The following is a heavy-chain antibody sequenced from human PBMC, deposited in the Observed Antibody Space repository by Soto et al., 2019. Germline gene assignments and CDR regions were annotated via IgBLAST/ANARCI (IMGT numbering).Heavy chain of an antibody. CDR1: GDSISGSTYF. Sequence: QLQLQESGPGLVKPSETLSLTCTVSGDSISGSTYFWGWVRQPPGKGLEWIGSIYYSGSTYYNPSLKSRVTISVDTSKNHFSLKLSAVTAADTPVYYCARHLGEGYFDYWGQGTLVTVSS. CDR3: ARHLGEGYFDY. J-gene: IGHJ4*02. V-gene: IGHV4-39*01. CDR2: IYYSGST.